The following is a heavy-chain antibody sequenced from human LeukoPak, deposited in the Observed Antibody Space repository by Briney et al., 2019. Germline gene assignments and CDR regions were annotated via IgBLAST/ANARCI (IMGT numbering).Heavy chain of an antibody. J-gene: IGHJ6*04. V-gene: IGHV3-48*04. D-gene: IGHD3-10*02. CDR2: ISSSGSTI. Sequence: TGGSLRLSCAASGFTFSSYSMNWVRQAPGKGLEWVSSISSSGSTIYYADSVKGRFTISRDNAKNSLYLQMNSLRAEDTAVYYCAELGITMIGGVWGKGTTVTISS. CDR1: GFTFSSYS. CDR3: AELGITMIGGV.